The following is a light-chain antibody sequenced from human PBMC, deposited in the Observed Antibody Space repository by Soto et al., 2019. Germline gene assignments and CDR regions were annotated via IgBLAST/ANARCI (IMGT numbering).Light chain of an antibody. Sequence: ANQLTQSPCSLSASVGDRVTITCRASQAISSALAWYQQKPGKPPKLLIYDASTLQSGVPSRFSGTASGTDFTLTISSLQPEDFATYYCQQSYSTPITFGQGTRLEIK. CDR3: QQSYSTPIT. V-gene: IGKV1-13*02. CDR1: QAISSA. J-gene: IGKJ5*01. CDR2: DAS.